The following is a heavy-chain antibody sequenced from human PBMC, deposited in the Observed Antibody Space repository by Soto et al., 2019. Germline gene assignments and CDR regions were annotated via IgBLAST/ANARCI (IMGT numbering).Heavy chain of an antibody. CDR2: ISGSGGST. D-gene: IGHD5-12*01. Sequence: GSLRLSCAASGFTFSSYAMSWVRQAPGKGLEWVSAISGSGGSTYYADSVKGRFTISRDNSKNTLYLQMNSLRDEDTAVYHCAKDPRSGYASLQWLHYWGQGTLVTVSS. J-gene: IGHJ4*02. CDR3: AKDPRSGYASLQWLHY. V-gene: IGHV3-23*01. CDR1: GFTFSSYA.